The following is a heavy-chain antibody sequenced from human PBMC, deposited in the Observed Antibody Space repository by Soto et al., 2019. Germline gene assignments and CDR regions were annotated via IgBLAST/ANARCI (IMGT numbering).Heavy chain of an antibody. Sequence: GESLKISCSASGFIFSESTIYWVRQVPGKGLEAISAVSTSGRSTYYADSVKDRFTISRDNSKNTLFLQMGSPRPEDTAIYYCVKQAHGLDGVAFDYWGQGTQVTVSS. CDR2: VSTSGRST. D-gene: IGHD2-15*01. CDR3: VKQAHGLDGVAFDY. J-gene: IGHJ4*02. CDR1: GFIFSEST. V-gene: IGHV3-64D*06.